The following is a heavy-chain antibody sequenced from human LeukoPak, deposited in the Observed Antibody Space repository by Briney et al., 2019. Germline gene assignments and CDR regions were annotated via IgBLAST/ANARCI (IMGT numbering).Heavy chain of an antibody. V-gene: IGHV3-23*01. D-gene: IGHD6-6*01. Sequence: GGSLRLSCAASGFTFSSYAMSWVRQAPGKGLEWVSAISGGSTYYADSVKGRFTISRDNSKNTLYLQMNSLRAEDTAVYYCARGYSSSSSVFDYWGQGTLVTASS. CDR1: GFTFSSYA. CDR3: ARGYSSSSSVFDY. CDR2: ISGGST. J-gene: IGHJ4*02.